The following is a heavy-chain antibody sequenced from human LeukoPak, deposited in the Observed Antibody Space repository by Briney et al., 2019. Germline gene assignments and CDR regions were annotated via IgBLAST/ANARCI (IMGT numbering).Heavy chain of an antibody. Sequence: GGSLTLSCAASGLTFSSYAMSWVRQAPGKGLEWVSSISGSGGSTYYADSVKGRFTISRDNSQNTLYLQMNSLRAEDTAVYYCAKDRSGGGDYYFGMDVWGPGTTVTVSS. J-gene: IGHJ6*02. CDR1: GLTFSSYA. V-gene: IGHV3-23*01. CDR2: ISGSGGST. CDR3: AKDRSGGGDYYFGMDV. D-gene: IGHD6-19*01.